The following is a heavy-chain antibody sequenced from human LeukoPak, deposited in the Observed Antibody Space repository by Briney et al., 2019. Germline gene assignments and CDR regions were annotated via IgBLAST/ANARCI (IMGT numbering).Heavy chain of an antibody. Sequence: SETLSLTCAVSGGSISSSNWWSWVRQPPGKGLEWIGEIYHSGSTNYNPSLKSRVTISVDKSKNQFSLKLSSVTTADTAVYYCARVVIAAAGSNWFDPWGQGTLVTVSS. V-gene: IGHV4-4*02. CDR3: ARVVIAAAGSNWFDP. D-gene: IGHD6-13*01. CDR2: IYHSGST. J-gene: IGHJ5*02. CDR1: GGSISSSNW.